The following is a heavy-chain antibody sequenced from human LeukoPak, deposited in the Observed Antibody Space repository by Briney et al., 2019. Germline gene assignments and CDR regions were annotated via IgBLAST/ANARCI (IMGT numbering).Heavy chain of an antibody. Sequence: PGGSLRLSCAASGFTFSSYSMNWVRQAPGKGLQWVSSISRSSSYIYYADSVKGRFTISRDNAKNSLYLQMNSLRGEDTAVYYCARGDGATPPDVFDIWGEGAMVTVSS. V-gene: IGHV3-21*01. CDR1: GFTFSSYS. CDR3: ARGDGATPPDVFDI. CDR2: ISRSSSYI. J-gene: IGHJ3*02. D-gene: IGHD3-10*01.